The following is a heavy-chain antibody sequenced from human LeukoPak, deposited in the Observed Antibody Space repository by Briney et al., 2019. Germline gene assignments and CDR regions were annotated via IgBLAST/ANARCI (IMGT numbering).Heavy chain of an antibody. CDR3: ARGQRSCSGGSCYGPYFDY. CDR2: IYYSGST. V-gene: IGHV4-61*01. CDR1: GGSVSSGSYY. J-gene: IGHJ4*02. Sequence: SETLSLTCTVSGGSVSSGSYYWSWIRQPPGKGLEWIGYIYYSGSTNYNPSLKSRVTISVDTSKNQFSLKLSSVTAADTAVYYCARGQRSCSGGSCYGPYFDYWGQGTLVTVPS. D-gene: IGHD2-15*01.